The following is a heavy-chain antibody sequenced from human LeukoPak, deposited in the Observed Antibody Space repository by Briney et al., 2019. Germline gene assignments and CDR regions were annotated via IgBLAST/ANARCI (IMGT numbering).Heavy chain of an antibody. CDR1: GYSFDTHW. J-gene: IGHJ4*02. D-gene: IGHD6-19*01. CDR2: IYPGDSET. V-gene: IGHV5-51*01. CDR3: ARFSGSGWSIYYFDY. Sequence: KGGESLKISCRTSGYSFDTHWIGWVRQMPGKGLEWMGIIYPGDSETRYNPSFQGHVIMSVDKSISTAYLQWSSLKASDTAMYYCARFSGSGWSIYYFDYWGQGTLVTVSS.